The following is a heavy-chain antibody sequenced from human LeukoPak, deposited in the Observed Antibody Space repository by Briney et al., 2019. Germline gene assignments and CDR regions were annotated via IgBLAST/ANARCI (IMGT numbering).Heavy chain of an antibody. Sequence: SETLSLTCTVSGGSISSSNHYWGWIRQPPGKGLEWIGTFYYSGSTYYSPSLNSRVTISVDTSKNQFSLKLSSVTAADTAVYYCARQAGRWFPFDCWGQGTLVTVSS. CDR1: GGSISSSNHY. CDR2: FYYSGST. V-gene: IGHV4-39*01. D-gene: IGHD4-23*01. J-gene: IGHJ4*02. CDR3: ARQAGRWFPFDC.